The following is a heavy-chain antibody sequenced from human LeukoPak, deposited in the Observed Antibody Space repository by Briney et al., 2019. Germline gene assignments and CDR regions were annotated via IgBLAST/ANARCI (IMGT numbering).Heavy chain of an antibody. Sequence: SETLSLTCTVSGDSISSSGYFWSWIRQSPIKGLEWIGYIYYTGSAYYNPSLKSRVTISVDTSENNFSLKLSSVTAADTAVYYCARGPYDSSRDWGQGTLVTVSS. J-gene: IGHJ4*02. V-gene: IGHV4-31*03. CDR3: ARGPYDSSRD. D-gene: IGHD3-22*01. CDR2: IYYTGSA. CDR1: GDSISSSGYF.